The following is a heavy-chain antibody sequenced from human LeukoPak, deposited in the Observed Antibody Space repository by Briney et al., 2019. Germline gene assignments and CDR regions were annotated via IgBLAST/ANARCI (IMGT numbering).Heavy chain of an antibody. J-gene: IGHJ6*02. Sequence: GESLKISCKGSGYSFTSYWIGWVRQMPGKGLEWMGIIYPGDFDTRYSPSFQGRVTISADKSVSTAYLQWSSLKASDTAMYYCARRSGILTGTYYYYYGMDVWGQGTAVTVSS. V-gene: IGHV5-51*01. CDR1: GYSFTSYW. D-gene: IGHD3-9*01. CDR2: IYPGDFDT. CDR3: ARRSGILTGTYYYYYGMDV.